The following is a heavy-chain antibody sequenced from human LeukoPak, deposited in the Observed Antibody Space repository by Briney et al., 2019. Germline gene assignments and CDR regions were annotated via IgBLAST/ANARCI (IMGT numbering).Heavy chain of an antibody. CDR1: GFTFSSYS. CDR3: AKERKYSGSYYFDY. D-gene: IGHD1-26*01. CDR2: ISGSGGST. Sequence: PGGSLRLSCAASGFTFSSYSMSWVRQAPGKGLEWVSGISGSGGSTYYADSVKGRFTISRDNSKNTLYLQMNSLRAEDTAVYYCAKERKYSGSYYFDYWGQGTLVTVSS. J-gene: IGHJ4*02. V-gene: IGHV3-23*01.